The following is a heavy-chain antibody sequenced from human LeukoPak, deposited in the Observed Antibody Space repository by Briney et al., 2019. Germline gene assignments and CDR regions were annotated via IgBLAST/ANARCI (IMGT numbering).Heavy chain of an antibody. J-gene: IGHJ4*02. Sequence: EASVKVSCKASGYTFTGYYMHWVRQAPGQGLELMGWINPNNGGTYYAQKLQGRVTMTWDTSISTAYMELTGLRSDDTAVYYCARAAYCGGDCYYYFDYWGQGTLVTVSS. CDR3: ARAAYCGGDCYYYFDY. CDR2: INPNNGGT. D-gene: IGHD2-21*02. V-gene: IGHV1-2*02. CDR1: GYTFTGYY.